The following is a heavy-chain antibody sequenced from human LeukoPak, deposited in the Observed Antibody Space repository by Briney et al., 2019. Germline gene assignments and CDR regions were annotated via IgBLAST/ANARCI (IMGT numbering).Heavy chain of an antibody. Sequence: SETLSLTCTVSGGSISSSSYYWDWIRQPPGKGLEWLGSIYYSGSTYYNPSLKSRLTISADTSKNQFSLKLSSVTAADTAVYYCASDSSGYYYIDYWGQGTLVTVSS. D-gene: IGHD3-22*01. J-gene: IGHJ4*02. CDR1: GGSISSSSYY. CDR3: ASDSSGYYYIDY. CDR2: IYYSGST. V-gene: IGHV4-39*07.